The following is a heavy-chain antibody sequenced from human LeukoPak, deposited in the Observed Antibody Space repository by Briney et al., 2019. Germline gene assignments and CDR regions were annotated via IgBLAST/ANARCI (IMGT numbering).Heavy chain of an antibody. Sequence: ASVKVSCKASGYTFTSYGISWVRQAPGQGLEWMGWISAYNGNTNYAQKLQGRVTMTTDTSTSTAYMELRSLRSDDTAVYYCARDPRGGYSSSSAELDYCGQGTLVTVSS. D-gene: IGHD6-6*01. CDR1: GYTFTSYG. V-gene: IGHV1-18*01. CDR3: ARDPRGGYSSSSAELDY. CDR2: ISAYNGNT. J-gene: IGHJ4*02.